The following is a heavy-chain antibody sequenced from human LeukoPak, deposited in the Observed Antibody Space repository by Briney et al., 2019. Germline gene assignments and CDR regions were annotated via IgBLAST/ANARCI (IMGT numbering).Heavy chain of an antibody. CDR1: GFTFNNYV. Sequence: PGGSLRLSCAASGFTFNNYVMSWVRQSPGKGLEWVSAISGSGGGAYYANSVKGWFTISRDNSKNTLYLQMNSLRAEDTAVYYCAKDSIDVIAVYYFDYWGQGTLVTVSS. CDR2: ISGSGGGA. V-gene: IGHV3-23*01. J-gene: IGHJ4*02. CDR3: AKDSIDVIAVYYFDY. D-gene: IGHD2-21*01.